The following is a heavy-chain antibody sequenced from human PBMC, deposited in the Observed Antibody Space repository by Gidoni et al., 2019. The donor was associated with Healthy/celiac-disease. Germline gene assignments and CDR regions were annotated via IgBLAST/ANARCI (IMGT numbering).Heavy chain of an antibody. V-gene: IGHV4-34*01. J-gene: IGHJ2*01. Sequence: QVQLQQWGAGLLKPSETLSLTCAVYGGSFSGYYWSWIRQPPGKGLEWIGEINHSGSTNYNPSLKSRVTISVDTSKNQFSLKLSSVTAADTAVYYCARGVYDFWSGYYTGRYFDLWGRGTLVTVSS. CDR2: INHSGST. D-gene: IGHD3-3*01. CDR3: ARGVYDFWSGYYTGRYFDL. CDR1: GGSFSGYY.